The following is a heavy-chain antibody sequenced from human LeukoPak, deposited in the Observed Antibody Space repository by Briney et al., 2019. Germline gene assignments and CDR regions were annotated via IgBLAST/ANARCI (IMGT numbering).Heavy chain of an antibody. J-gene: IGHJ4*02. D-gene: IGHD3-22*01. CDR1: GLTFSSYE. CDR2: ISSSGSTI. V-gene: IGHV3-48*03. CDR3: ARGLFYYDSSGI. Sequence: PGGSLRLSCAASGLTFSSYEMNSVRQAPGKGLEWVSYISSSGSTIYYPDSVKGRFTISRDNAKNSLYLQMNSLRDEDTAVYYCARGLFYYDSSGIWGQGTLVTVSS.